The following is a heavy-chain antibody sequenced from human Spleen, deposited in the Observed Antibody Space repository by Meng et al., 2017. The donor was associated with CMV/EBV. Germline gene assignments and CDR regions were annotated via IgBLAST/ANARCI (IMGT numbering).Heavy chain of an antibody. CDR2: IYYSGST. V-gene: IGHV4-39*01. CDR1: GGSISSSSYY. CDR3: SRYYSSSWLGYYYGMDV. D-gene: IGHD6-13*01. Sequence: GSLRLSCTVSGGSISSSSYYWGWLRQPPGKGLEWIGSIYYSGSTYYNPSLKSRVTISVDTSKNQFSLKLSSVTASDTAVYYCSRYYSSSWLGYYYGMDVWGQGTTVTVSS. J-gene: IGHJ6*02.